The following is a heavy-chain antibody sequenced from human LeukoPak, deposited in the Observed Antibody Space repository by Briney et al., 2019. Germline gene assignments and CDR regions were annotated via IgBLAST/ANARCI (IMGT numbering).Heavy chain of an antibody. CDR1: GFTFSSYW. CDR3: ARATSYDILTGYSDY. CDR2: IKQDGSEK. V-gene: IGHV3-7*01. J-gene: IGHJ4*02. Sequence: GGSLRLSCAASGFTFSSYWMSWVRQAPGKGLEWVANIKQDGSEKYYVDSVKGRFTISRDNAKNSLYLQMNSLRAEETAVYYCARATSYDILTGYSDYWGQGTLVTVSS. D-gene: IGHD3-9*01.